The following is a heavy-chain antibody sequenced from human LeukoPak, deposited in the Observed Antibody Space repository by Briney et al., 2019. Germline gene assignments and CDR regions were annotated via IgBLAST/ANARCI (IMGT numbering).Heavy chain of an antibody. Sequence: GASVKVSCKASGYTFTSYAISWVRQAPGQGLEWMGGIIPIFGTANYAQKFQGRVTITTDESTSTAYMELSSLRSEDTAVYYCARSREKYSSSWYFDYWGQGTLVTASS. D-gene: IGHD6-13*01. V-gene: IGHV1-69*05. CDR2: IIPIFGTA. CDR3: ARSREKYSSSWYFDY. J-gene: IGHJ4*02. CDR1: GYTFTSYA.